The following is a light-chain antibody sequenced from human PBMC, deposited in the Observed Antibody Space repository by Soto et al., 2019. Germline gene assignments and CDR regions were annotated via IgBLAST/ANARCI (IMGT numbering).Light chain of an antibody. CDR2: GAS. CDR1: QSVNSRY. J-gene: IGKJ3*01. CDR3: QQYGSSPGLFT. Sequence: EIVLTQSPGTLSLSPGERATLSCRASQSVNSRYLAWYQQKPGQAPRLLIYGASSRATGIPDRFSGSGSGKDFTLTISRLEPEDFAVYYCQQYGSSPGLFTFGPGTKVDIK. V-gene: IGKV3-20*01.